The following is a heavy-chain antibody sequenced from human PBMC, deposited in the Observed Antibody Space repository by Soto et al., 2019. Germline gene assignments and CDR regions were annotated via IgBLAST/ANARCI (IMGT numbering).Heavy chain of an antibody. V-gene: IGHV3-23*01. D-gene: IGHD6-19*01. Sequence: EVQVLESGGGLVQPGGSLRLSCAASGLTFSSYAVSWVRQAPGKGLEWISGISGGGGSTYYADSVKGRFTISRDNSKGTLSLQMNSLRVEDTAVYYCAMGQWALLAMVYWGPGTLVTVSA. CDR1: GLTFSSYA. CDR3: AMGQWALLAMVY. CDR2: ISGGGGST. J-gene: IGHJ4*02.